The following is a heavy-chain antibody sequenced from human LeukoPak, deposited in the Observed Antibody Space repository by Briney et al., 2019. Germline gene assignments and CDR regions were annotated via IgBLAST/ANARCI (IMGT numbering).Heavy chain of an antibody. CDR2: IYYSGRT. D-gene: IGHD6-13*01. V-gene: IGHV4-39*01. J-gene: IGHJ4*02. Sequence: SETLSLTCTVSGGSISSSSYYWGWIRQPPGKGLEWIGSIYYSGRTNYNPSLKSRVTISVDTSKNQFSLKLSSVTAADTAVYYCARQALVPGPFYFDYWGQGTLVTVSS. CDR3: ARQALVPGPFYFDY. CDR1: GGSISSSSYY.